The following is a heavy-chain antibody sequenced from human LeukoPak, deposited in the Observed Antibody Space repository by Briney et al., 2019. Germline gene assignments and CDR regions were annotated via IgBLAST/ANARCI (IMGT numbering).Heavy chain of an antibody. J-gene: IGHJ4*02. CDR2: ISGSGGST. CDR1: GCTFSSYA. Sequence: GGSLRLTCAASGCTFSSYAMSWVRQAPGMGLEWVSAISGSGGSTYYADSVKGRFTISRDNSKNTLYLQMNSLRAEDTAVYYCAKDWEVLLWFGEFSYFDYWGQGTLVTVSS. D-gene: IGHD3-10*01. CDR3: AKDWEVLLWFGEFSYFDY. V-gene: IGHV3-23*01.